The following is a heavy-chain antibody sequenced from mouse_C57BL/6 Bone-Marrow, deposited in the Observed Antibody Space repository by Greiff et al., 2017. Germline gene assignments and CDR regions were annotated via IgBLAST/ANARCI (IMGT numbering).Heavy chain of an antibody. Sequence: QVQLQQSGAELVKPGASVKMSCKASGYTFTSYWITWVKQRPGQGLEWIGDIYPGSGSTNYNEKFKSKATLTVDTSSSTAYMQLSSLTSEDSAVYYCARGIYYGNYAWFAYWGQGTLVTVSA. CDR1: GYTFTSYW. J-gene: IGHJ3*01. CDR3: ARGIYYGNYAWFAY. D-gene: IGHD2-1*01. CDR2: IYPGSGST. V-gene: IGHV1-55*01.